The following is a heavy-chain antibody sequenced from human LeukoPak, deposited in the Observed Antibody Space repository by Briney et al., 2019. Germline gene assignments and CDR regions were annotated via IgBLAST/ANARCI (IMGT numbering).Heavy chain of an antibody. J-gene: IGHJ6*02. Sequence: SETLSLTCTVSGGSISSGGYYWSWIRQPPGKGLEWIGYIYHSGGTYYNPSLKSRVTISVDRSKNQFSLKLSSVTAADTAVYYCARDGNYYYGMDVWGQGTTVTVSS. CDR1: GGSISSGGYY. CDR3: ARDGNYYYGMDV. V-gene: IGHV4-30-2*01. CDR2: IYHSGGT.